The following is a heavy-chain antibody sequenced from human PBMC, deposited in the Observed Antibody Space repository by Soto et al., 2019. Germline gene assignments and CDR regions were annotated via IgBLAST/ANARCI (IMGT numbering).Heavy chain of an antibody. CDR2: ISAYNGNT. CDR3: ARDLPPVDY. V-gene: IGHV1-18*01. J-gene: IGHJ4*02. CDR1: GYTFSSYH. Sequence: QIQLVQSGAEVKKPGASVKVSCKASGYTFSSYHITWVRQAPGQGLEWMGWISAYNGNTNYAQNLQGRVTMTTDPATSSAYMELRRLRSGVKAVYYCARDLPPVDYRGQGTLVTVSS.